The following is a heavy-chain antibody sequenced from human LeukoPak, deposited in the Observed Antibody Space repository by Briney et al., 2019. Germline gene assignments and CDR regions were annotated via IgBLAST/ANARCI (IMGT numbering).Heavy chain of an antibody. CDR2: ISSSSSYI. Sequence: TGGSLRLSCAASGFTFSSYSMNWVRQAPGKGLEWVSSISSSSSYIYYADSVKGRFTISRDNAKNSLYLQMDSLRAEDTAVYYCARDDRGSGSGPPHDYWGPGTLVTVSS. CDR1: GFTFSSYS. CDR3: ARDDRGSGSGPPHDY. J-gene: IGHJ4*02. D-gene: IGHD3-10*01. V-gene: IGHV3-21*01.